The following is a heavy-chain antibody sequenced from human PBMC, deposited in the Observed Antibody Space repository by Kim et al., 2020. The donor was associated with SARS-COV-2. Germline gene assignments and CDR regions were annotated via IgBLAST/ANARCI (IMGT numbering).Heavy chain of an antibody. CDR1: GYSFTSYW. CDR3: ARLQSGRCSGGSCYGFWYFDL. Sequence: GESLKISCKGSGYSFTSYWIGWVRQMPGKGLEWMGIIYPGDSDTRYSPSFQGQVTISADKYISTAYLQWSSLKASDTAMYYCARLQSGRCSGGSCYGFWYFDLWGRGTLVTVSS. J-gene: IGHJ2*01. D-gene: IGHD2-15*01. V-gene: IGHV5-51*01. CDR2: IYPGDSDT.